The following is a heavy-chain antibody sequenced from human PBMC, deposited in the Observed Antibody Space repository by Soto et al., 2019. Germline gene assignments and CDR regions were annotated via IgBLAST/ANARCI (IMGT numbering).Heavy chain of an antibody. CDR3: ARANYDFWSGPCEY. CDR1: GFTFSSYA. Sequence: GGSLRLSCAASGFTFSSYAMHWVRQAPGKGLEWVAVISYDGSNKYYADSVKGRFTISRDNSKNTLYLQMNSLRAEDTAVYYCARANYDFWSGPCEYWGKGTLVTVSS. CDR2: ISYDGSNK. J-gene: IGHJ4*02. V-gene: IGHV3-30-3*01. D-gene: IGHD3-3*01.